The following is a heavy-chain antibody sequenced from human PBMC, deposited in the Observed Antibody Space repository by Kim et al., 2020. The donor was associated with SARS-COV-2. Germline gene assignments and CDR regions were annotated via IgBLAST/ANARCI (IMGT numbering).Heavy chain of an antibody. D-gene: IGHD5-12*01. V-gene: IGHV1-46*01. Sequence: ASVKVSCKASGYTFTGNHMHWVRQAPGQGLEWMGMITPSDGNTRYTQRFQGRLTMTRDTSTSTVYLELSSLRSEDTAVYYCARDREGAWTFDYWGQGTLVTVSS. CDR3: ARDREGAWTFDY. CDR2: ITPSDGNT. J-gene: IGHJ4*02. CDR1: GYTFTGNH.